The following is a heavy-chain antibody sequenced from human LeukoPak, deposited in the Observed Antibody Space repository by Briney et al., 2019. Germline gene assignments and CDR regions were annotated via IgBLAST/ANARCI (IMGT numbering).Heavy chain of an antibody. J-gene: IGHJ4*02. CDR1: GFTFSSYG. CDR2: IWYDGSNK. CDR3: ARAVYKKYSSGWYFLDY. V-gene: IGHV3-33*01. Sequence: GGSLRLSCAASGFTFSSYGMHWVRQAPGKGLEWVAVIWYDGSNKYYADSVKGRFTISRDNSKNTLYLQMNSLRAEDTAVYYCARAVYKKYSSGWYFLDYWGQGTLVTVSS. D-gene: IGHD6-19*01.